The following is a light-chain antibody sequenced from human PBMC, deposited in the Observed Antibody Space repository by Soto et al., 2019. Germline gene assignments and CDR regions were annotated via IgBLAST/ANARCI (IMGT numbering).Light chain of an antibody. CDR2: EVS. V-gene: IGLV2-14*01. CDR1: SSDVGGYNY. Sequence: QSVLTQPASVSGSPGQSITISCTGTSSDVGGYNYVSWYQQHPGKAPKLMIYEVSNRPSGVSNRFSGSKSCNTASLTISGLQAEDEADYYCSSYTRNRSYVFGTGTKPTAL. CDR3: SSYTRNRSYV. J-gene: IGLJ1*01.